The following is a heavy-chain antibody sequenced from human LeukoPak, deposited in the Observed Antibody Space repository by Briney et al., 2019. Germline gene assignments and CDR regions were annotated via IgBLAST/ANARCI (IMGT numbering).Heavy chain of an antibody. D-gene: IGHD3-3*01. CDR1: GGSFSGYY. Sequence: SETLSLTCAVYGGSFSGYYWSWIRQPPGKGLEWIGEVNHSGSTNYNPSLKSRVTKSVDTSKNQFSLKLSSVTAADTAVYYCARGGAGYDFWSGYYTDWFDPWGQGTLVTVSS. CDR2: VNHSGST. V-gene: IGHV4-34*01. J-gene: IGHJ5*02. CDR3: ARGGAGYDFWSGYYTDWFDP.